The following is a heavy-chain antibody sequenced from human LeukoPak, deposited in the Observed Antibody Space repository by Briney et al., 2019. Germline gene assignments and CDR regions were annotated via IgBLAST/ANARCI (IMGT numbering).Heavy chain of an antibody. V-gene: IGHV1-8*03. J-gene: IGHJ6*03. CDR1: GYTFTSYD. CDR2: MNPNSGNT. Sequence: ASVKVSCKASGYTFTSYDINWVRQATGQGLEWMGWMNPNSGNTGYAQKFQGRVTITRNTSISTAYMELSSLRSEDTAVYYCARLEIAVAGMGGYYYYMDVWGKGTTVTVSS. CDR3: ARLEIAVAGMGGYYYYMDV. D-gene: IGHD6-19*01.